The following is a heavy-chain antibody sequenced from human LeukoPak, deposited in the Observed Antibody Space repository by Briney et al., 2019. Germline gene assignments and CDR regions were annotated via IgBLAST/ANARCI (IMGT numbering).Heavy chain of an antibody. CDR3: ATIHVQEQWLPPEENGWFDR. D-gene: IGHD6-19*01. CDR1: GGSISSGGYY. V-gene: IGHV4-61*08. J-gene: IGHJ5*02. CDR2: IYYSGST. Sequence: WETLSLTCTVSGGSISSGGYYWSWIRQPPGKGLEWIGYIYYSGSTNYNPSLKSRVTISVDTSKNQFSLKLSSVTAADTAVYYCATIHVQEQWLPPEENGWFDRWGQGTLVTVSS.